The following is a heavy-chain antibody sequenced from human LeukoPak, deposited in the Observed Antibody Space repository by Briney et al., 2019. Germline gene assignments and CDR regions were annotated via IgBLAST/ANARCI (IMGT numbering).Heavy chain of an antibody. CDR2: ISSNGGST. Sequence: GGSLRLSCAASGLTFSSYAMHWVRQAPGKGLEYVSAISSNGGSTYYANSVKGRFTISRDNSKNTLYLQMGSLRAEDMAVYYCARDHYYDSSGYYPRYYYYMDVWGKGTTVTVSS. J-gene: IGHJ6*03. V-gene: IGHV3-64*01. CDR3: ARDHYYDSSGYYPRYYYYMDV. CDR1: GLTFSSYA. D-gene: IGHD3-22*01.